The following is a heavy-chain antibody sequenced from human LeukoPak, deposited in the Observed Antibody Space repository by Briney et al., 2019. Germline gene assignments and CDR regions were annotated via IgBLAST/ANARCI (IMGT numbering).Heavy chain of an antibody. V-gene: IGHV1-46*01. CDR2: INPSGGST. CDR3: ARAGVLLWFGEYYYYMDV. Sequence: ASVKVSCKASGYTFTSYYMHWVRQAPGQGLEWMGIINPSGGSTSYAQKFQGRVTMTRDMSTSTVYMELSRLRSDDTAVYYCARAGVLLWFGEYYYYMDVWGKGTTVTISS. J-gene: IGHJ6*03. CDR1: GYTFTSYY. D-gene: IGHD3-10*01.